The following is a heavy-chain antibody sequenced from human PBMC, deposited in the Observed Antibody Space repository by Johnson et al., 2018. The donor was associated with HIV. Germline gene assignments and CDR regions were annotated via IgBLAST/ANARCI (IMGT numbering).Heavy chain of an antibody. D-gene: IGHD1-26*01. CDR2: LHRDGTT. V-gene: IGHV3-66*01. J-gene: IGHJ3*02. Sequence: EVQLVESGGGLVKPGGSLRLSCGASGFSFSDSHMSWIRQAPGKGLEWVSILHRDGTTYYADAVKGRFTISRDNSKNTLYLQMKRLRVEDTAVYYCARDDLDNSGHLMAFDMWGQGTMVTVSS. CDR1: GFSFSDSH. CDR3: ARDDLDNSGHLMAFDM.